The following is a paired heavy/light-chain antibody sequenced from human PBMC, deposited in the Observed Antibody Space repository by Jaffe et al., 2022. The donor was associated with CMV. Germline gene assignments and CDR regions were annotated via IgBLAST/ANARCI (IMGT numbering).Light chain of an antibody. J-gene: IGKJ3*01. CDR1: QSVSSY. CDR2: DAS. CDR3: QQRSNWPRIFT. V-gene: IGKV3-11*01. Sequence: EIVLTQSPATLSLSPGERATLSCRASQSVSSYLAWYQQKPGQAPRLLIYDASNRATGIPARFSGSGSGTDFTLTISSLEPEDFAVYYCQQRSNWPRIFTFGPGTKVDIK.
Heavy chain of an antibody. CDR1: GYTFTSYG. V-gene: IGHV1-18*01. Sequence: QVQLVQSGAEVKKPGASVKVSCKASGYTFTSYGISWVRQAPGQGLEWMGWISAYNGNTNYAQKLQGRVTMTTDTSTSTAYMELRSLRSDDTAVYYCARGGSLAAAAGPKKETGSGWFDPWGQGTLVTVSS. CDR3: ARGGSLAAAAGPKKETGSGWFDP. CDR2: ISAYNGNT. J-gene: IGHJ5*02. D-gene: IGHD6-13*01.